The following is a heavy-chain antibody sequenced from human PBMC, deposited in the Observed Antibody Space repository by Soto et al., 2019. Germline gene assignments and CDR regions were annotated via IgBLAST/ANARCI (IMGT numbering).Heavy chain of an antibody. Sequence: GGSLRLSCAASGFTFSSYAMHWVRQAPGKGLEWVAVISYDGSNKYYADSVKGRFTISRDNSKNTLYLQMNSPRAEDTAVYYCARWPRPYYYDSSGYHDAFDIWGQGTMVTVSS. CDR3: ARWPRPYYYDSSGYHDAFDI. CDR1: GFTFSSYA. CDR2: ISYDGSNK. V-gene: IGHV3-30-3*01. D-gene: IGHD3-22*01. J-gene: IGHJ3*02.